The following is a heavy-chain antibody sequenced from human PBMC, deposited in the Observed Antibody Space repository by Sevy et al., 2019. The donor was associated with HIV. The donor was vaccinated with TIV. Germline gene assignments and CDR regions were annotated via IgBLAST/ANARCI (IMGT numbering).Heavy chain of an antibody. D-gene: IGHD4-4*01. CDR3: ARESGYSHYFVVCAY. V-gene: IGHV3-30-3*01. CDR1: GFTFNTYR. CDR2: ISYDGSNK. J-gene: IGHJ4*02. Sequence: GGSLRLSCAASGFTFNTYRMHWVRQAPGKGLEWVAVISYDGSNKHYAESVRGRFTISREDSENTLYLPMHSMRPDDTAIYFCARESGYSHYFVVCAYWGQGTLVTVSS.